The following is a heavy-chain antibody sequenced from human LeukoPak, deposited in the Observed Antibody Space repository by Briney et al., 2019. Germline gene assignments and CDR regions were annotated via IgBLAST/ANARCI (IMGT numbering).Heavy chain of an antibody. Sequence: GGSLRLSCAASGFTFSSYSMNWVRQAPGKGLEWVSSISSSSSYIYYADSVKGRFTISRDNAKNSLYLQMNSLRAEDTAVYYCARDQILVGAIDYWGQGTLVTVSS. CDR2: ISSSSSYI. CDR1: GFTFSSYS. V-gene: IGHV3-21*01. J-gene: IGHJ4*02. CDR3: ARDQILVGAIDY. D-gene: IGHD1-26*01.